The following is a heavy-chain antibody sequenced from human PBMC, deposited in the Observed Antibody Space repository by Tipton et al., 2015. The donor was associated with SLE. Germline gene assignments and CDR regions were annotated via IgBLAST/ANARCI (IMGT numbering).Heavy chain of an antibody. CDR2: INHSGST. CDR3: AGYSSSDLNWFDP. CDR1: GGSFSGYY. J-gene: IGHJ5*02. V-gene: IGHV4-34*01. Sequence: TLSLTCAVYGGSFSGYYWSWIRQPPGKGLEWIGEINHSGSTNYNPSLESRVTISVDTSKNQFSLKLSSVTAADTAVYYCAGYSSSDLNWFDPWGQGTLVTVSS. D-gene: IGHD6-6*01.